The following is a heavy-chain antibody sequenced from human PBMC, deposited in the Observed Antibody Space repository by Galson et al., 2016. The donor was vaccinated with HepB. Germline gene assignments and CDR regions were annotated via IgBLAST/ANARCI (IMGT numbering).Heavy chain of an antibody. J-gene: IGHJ5*02. CDR2: INPNSGGT. Sequence: QSGAEVKKPGESLKVSCKASGYTFTDYYIHWVRQAPGQGLEWMGRINPNSGGTNYAQKFQGRVTMTRDTTIRTAYMELSSLRSDDTAVYYCARQGGFDPWGQGTLVTVSS. CDR1: GYTFTDYY. CDR3: ARQGGFDP. V-gene: IGHV1-2*06. D-gene: IGHD3-16*01.